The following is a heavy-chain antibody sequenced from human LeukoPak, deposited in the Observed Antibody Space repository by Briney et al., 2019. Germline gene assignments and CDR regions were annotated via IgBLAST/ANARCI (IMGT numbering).Heavy chain of an antibody. J-gene: IGHJ4*02. CDR3: AFYYYESRGYYLDYFEY. V-gene: IGHV1-69*04. D-gene: IGHD3-22*01. Sequence: SVKVSCKASGRTLSNYAINWVRQAPGQGLEWMGRINTAVGTADYAQKFQGRVTGNADKSTTTAYMEVTSLRSEDTAVYYCAFYYYESRGYYLDYFEYWGQGTLVTVSS. CDR2: INTAVGTA. CDR1: GRTLSNYA.